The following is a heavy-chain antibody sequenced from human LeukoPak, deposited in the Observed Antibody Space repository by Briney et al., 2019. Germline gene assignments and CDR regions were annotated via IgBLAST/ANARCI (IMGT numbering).Heavy chain of an antibody. CDR2: ISYDGSNK. J-gene: IGHJ6*02. Sequence: GGSLRLSCAASGFTFSSYAMHWVRQAPGKGLEWVAVISYDGSNKYYADSVKGRFTISRDNSKNTLYLQMNSLRAEDTAVYYCASDPGYGMDVWGQGTTVTVSS. CDR3: ASDPGYGMDV. V-gene: IGHV3-30-3*01. D-gene: IGHD3-10*01. CDR1: GFTFSSYA.